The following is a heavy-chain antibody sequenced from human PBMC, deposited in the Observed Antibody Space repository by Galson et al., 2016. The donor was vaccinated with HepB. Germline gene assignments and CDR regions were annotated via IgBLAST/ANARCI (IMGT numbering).Heavy chain of an antibody. V-gene: IGHV5-51*01. CDR2: IYPVDSNT. J-gene: IGHJ4*02. D-gene: IGHD3-22*01. CDR3: ARLDYDTSGYYVEGAEY. CDR1: GYNFPNYW. Sequence: QSGAEVKKPGEFLKISCQVSGYNFPNYWIAWVRQMPGKGLEWMGMIYPVDSNTRYSPSFQGRVTISADKSISTADLQWSSLKASDTAMYYCARLDYDTSGYYVEGAEYWGQGTLVTVSS.